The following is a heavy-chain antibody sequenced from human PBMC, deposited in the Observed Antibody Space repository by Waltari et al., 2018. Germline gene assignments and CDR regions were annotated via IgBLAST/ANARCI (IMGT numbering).Heavy chain of an antibody. J-gene: IGHJ4*02. CDR2: IYYSGST. CDR1: GGSISSYY. CDR3: ARGGYDFWSGYYELDY. D-gene: IGHD3-3*01. V-gene: IGHV4-59*01. Sequence: QVQLQESGPGLVKPSETLSLTCTVSGGSISSYYWSWIRQPPGKGLEWIGYIYYSGSTNYNPSLKSRVTISVDTSKNQFSLKLSSVTAADTAVYYCARGGYDFWSGYYELDYWGQGTLVTVSS.